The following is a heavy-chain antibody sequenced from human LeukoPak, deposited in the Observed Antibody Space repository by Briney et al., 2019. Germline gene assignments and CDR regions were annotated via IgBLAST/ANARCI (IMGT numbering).Heavy chain of an antibody. Sequence: GSLRLSCAASGFTFSDYYMSWIRQAPGKGLEWVSYISSSGSTIYYADSVKGRFTISRDNAKNSLYLQMNSLRAEDTAVYYCARDPVRPDDSSGFSLYFDYWGQGTLVTVSS. D-gene: IGHD3-22*01. CDR3: ARDPVRPDDSSGFSLYFDY. CDR2: ISSSGSTI. J-gene: IGHJ4*02. CDR1: GFTFSDYY. V-gene: IGHV3-11*04.